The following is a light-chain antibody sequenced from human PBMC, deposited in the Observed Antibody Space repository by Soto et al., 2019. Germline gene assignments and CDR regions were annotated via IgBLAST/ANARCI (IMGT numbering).Light chain of an antibody. CDR3: QQYSDWPLT. J-gene: IGKJ4*01. CDR1: QTVHSH. Sequence: EIVMTQSPATLSVSPGERVTLSCRPSQTVHSHLAWYQQRPGQAPRPLIYAASTRTTGIPGRFSGNGFGTEFTLTISSLQSEDFAVYYCQQYSDWPLTCGGGTKVEIK. V-gene: IGKV3D-15*01. CDR2: AAS.